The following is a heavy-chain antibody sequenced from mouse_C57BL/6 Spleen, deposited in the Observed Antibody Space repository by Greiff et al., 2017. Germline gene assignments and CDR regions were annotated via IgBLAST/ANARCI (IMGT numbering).Heavy chain of an antibody. Sequence: QVQLQQSGPELVKPGASVKISCKASGYAFSSSWMNWVKQRPGKGLEWIGRIYPGDGDTNYNGKFKGKATLTADKSSSTAYMQLSSLTSEDSAVYICARAFYYDYDNYAMDYWGQGTSVTVSS. CDR1: GYAFSSSW. CDR2: IYPGDGDT. D-gene: IGHD2-4*01. CDR3: ARAFYYDYDNYAMDY. J-gene: IGHJ4*01. V-gene: IGHV1-82*01.